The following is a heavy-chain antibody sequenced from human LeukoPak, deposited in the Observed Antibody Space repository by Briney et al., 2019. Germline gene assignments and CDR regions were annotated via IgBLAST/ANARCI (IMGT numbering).Heavy chain of an antibody. D-gene: IGHD3/OR15-3a*01. CDR2: INHSGST. CDR1: GGSFSDYY. CDR3: ARGLDNWYFDL. J-gene: IGHJ2*01. Sequence: SETLSLTCAVYGGSFSDYYWSWIRQSPGKGLEWIGEINHSGSTDYNPSLKSRVTLSVDTSKNQFSLRLSSVTAAGTAVYYCARGLDNWYFDLWGRGTLVIVSS. V-gene: IGHV4-34*01.